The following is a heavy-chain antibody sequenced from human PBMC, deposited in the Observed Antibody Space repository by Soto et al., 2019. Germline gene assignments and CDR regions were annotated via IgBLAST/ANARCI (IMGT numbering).Heavy chain of an antibody. J-gene: IGHJ4*02. Sequence: PSQTLSLTCAISGDSVSSNSGAWNWIRQSPSRGLEWLGRTYYRSKWYNDYAVSVKSRITINPDTSKNQFSLQLNSVTPEDTAVYYCAREEIAAAGTFGYRGQGTLVTVSS. V-gene: IGHV6-1*01. CDR2: TYYRSKWYN. D-gene: IGHD6-13*01. CDR1: GDSVSSNSGA. CDR3: AREEIAAAGTFGY.